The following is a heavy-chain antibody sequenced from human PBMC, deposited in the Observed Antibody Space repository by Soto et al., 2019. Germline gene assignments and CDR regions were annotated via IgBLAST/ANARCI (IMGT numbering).Heavy chain of an antibody. J-gene: IGHJ6*02. Sequence: SVKVSCKASGGTFSSYAISWVRQAPGQGLEWMGGIIPIFGTANYAQKFQGRVTITADESTSTAYMEMSSLRSEDTAVYYCARNRGVYYDSSGYYYAGTYYYYGMDVWGQGTTVTVSS. CDR2: IIPIFGTA. V-gene: IGHV1-69*13. CDR1: GGTFSSYA. CDR3: ARNRGVYYDSSGYYYAGTYYYYGMDV. D-gene: IGHD3-22*01.